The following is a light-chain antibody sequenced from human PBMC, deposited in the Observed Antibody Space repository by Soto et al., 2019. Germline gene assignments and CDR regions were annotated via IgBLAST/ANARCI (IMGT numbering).Light chain of an antibody. CDR3: QQYNSYPWT. CDR1: QSIGSW. V-gene: IGKV1-5*03. CDR2: KAS. Sequence: IQMNQSPATLSASLGDRVTITCRASQSIGSWLAWYQQKPGKAPKLLIYKASTLESGVPSNFSGSGSGTEFTLTISSLQPEDFATYYCQQYNSYPWTFGQGTKVDIK. J-gene: IGKJ1*01.